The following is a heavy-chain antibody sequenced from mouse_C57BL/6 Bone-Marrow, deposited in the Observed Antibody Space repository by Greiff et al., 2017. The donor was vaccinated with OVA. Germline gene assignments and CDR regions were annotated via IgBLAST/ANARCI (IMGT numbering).Heavy chain of an antibody. V-gene: IGHV5-15*01. CDR2: ISNLAYSI. J-gene: IGHJ1*03. Sequence: EVNVVESGGGLVQPGGSLKLSCAASGFTFSDYGMAWVRQAPRKGPEWVAFISNLAYSIYYADTVTGRFTISRENAKNTLYLEMSSLRSEDTAMYYCARHRGDWYFDVWGTGTTVTVSS. CDR3: ARHRGDWYFDV. CDR1: GFTFSDYG. D-gene: IGHD3-3*01.